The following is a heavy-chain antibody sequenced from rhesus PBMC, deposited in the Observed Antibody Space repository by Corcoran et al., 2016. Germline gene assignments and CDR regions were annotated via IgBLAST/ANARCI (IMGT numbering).Heavy chain of an antibody. D-gene: IGHD6S26*01. CDR1: GGSISDSYR. Sequence: QVQLQESGPGVVKPSETLSLTCAVSGGSISDSYRWSWIRQPPGKGLEWIGYIYGSSTSTNYNPSLKSRVTISKDTSKNQFSLKLCSVTAADTAVYYCAREGYSSGWSPYYFDYWGQGVLVTVSS. V-gene: IGHV4S10*01. CDR3: AREGYSSGWSPYYFDY. CDR2: IYGSSTST. J-gene: IGHJ4*01.